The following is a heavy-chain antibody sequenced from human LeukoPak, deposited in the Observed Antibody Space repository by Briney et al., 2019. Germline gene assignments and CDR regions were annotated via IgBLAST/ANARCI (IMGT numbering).Heavy chain of an antibody. CDR3: ARGYRFGN. D-gene: IGHD5-18*01. CDR2: IIPIHGIS. V-gene: IGHV1-69*04. CDR1: VGTFSSYA. J-gene: IGHJ4*02. Sequence: SSVKVSCKASVGTFSSYAISWVRPPPGQWRDRMERIIPIHGISKYAQKFQGRVTTTADKSTSTAYMELSSLRFEDTAVDYCARGYRFGNWGQGTLVTVSS.